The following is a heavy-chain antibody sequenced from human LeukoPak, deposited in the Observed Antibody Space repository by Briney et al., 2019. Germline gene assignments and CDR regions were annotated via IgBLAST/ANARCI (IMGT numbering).Heavy chain of an antibody. Sequence: ASVKVSCKVSGYTLTELSMHWVRQAPGKGLEWMGGFDPEDGETIYAQKFQGRVTMTEDTSTDTAYMELSSLRSEDTAVYYCARDGDSRAGTTFYYYYYMDVWGKGTTVTVS. CDR3: ARDGDSRAGTTFYYYYYMDV. CDR2: FDPEDGET. J-gene: IGHJ6*03. CDR1: GYTLTELS. D-gene: IGHD1-7*01. V-gene: IGHV1-24*01.